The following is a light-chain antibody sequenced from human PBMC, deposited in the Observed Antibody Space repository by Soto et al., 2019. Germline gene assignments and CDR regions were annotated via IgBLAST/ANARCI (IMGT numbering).Light chain of an antibody. CDR1: SSDVGGYNY. CDR3: SSYAGTTLYV. V-gene: IGLV2-8*01. CDR2: EVS. Sequence: QSALTQPPSASGSPGQSVIISCTGTSSDVGGYNYVSWYHQHPGKAPKVIIYEVSKRPSGVPDRFSGSKSGNTASLTVSGLQAEDEADYYCSSYAGTTLYVFGTGTKVTVL. J-gene: IGLJ1*01.